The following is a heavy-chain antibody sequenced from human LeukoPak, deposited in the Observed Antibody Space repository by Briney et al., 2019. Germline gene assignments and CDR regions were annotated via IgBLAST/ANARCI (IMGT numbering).Heavy chain of an antibody. V-gene: IGHV3-30*02. CDR2: IRYDGTND. J-gene: IGHJ6*03. D-gene: IGHD6-6*01. CDR3: AKGAGSIATRPREYYYYYYMDV. CDR1: GFNFNKFG. Sequence: GGSLRLTCTASGFNFNKFGLHWLRQAPGKGLQWVAFIRYDGTNDYYGGSVRRRFTISRDNSMNSLFLQMSSLRPEDTAVYYCAKGAGSIATRPREYYYYYYMDVWGKGTTVIVSS.